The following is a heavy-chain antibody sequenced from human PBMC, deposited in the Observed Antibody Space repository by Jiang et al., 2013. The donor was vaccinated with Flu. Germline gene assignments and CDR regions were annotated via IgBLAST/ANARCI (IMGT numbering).Heavy chain of an antibody. V-gene: IGHV4-38-2*02. CDR3: AREIVGATTDDY. CDR1: GYSISSGYY. D-gene: IGHD1-26*01. Sequence: LLKPSETLSLTCTVSGYSISSGYYWGWIRQPPGKGLEWIGSVYHSGSTYYNPSLKSRVTISVDTSKNQFSLKLSSVTAADTAVYYCAREIVGATTDDYWGQGTLVTVSS. J-gene: IGHJ4*02. CDR2: VYHSGST.